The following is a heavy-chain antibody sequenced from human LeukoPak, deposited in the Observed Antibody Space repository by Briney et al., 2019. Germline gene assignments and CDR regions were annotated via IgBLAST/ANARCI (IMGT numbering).Heavy chain of an antibody. V-gene: IGHV1-46*01. CDR1: GYTFTSYY. D-gene: IGHD6-19*01. CDR2: INPSGGAT. Sequence: VASVKVSCKASGYTFTSYYMHWVRQAPGQGLEWMGIINPSGGATTYAQKFQGRVTMTRGTSTSTVYMELSSLRFEDTAVYYCARDLPHPGIAVADPTYWGQGTLVTVSS. J-gene: IGHJ4*02. CDR3: ARDLPHPGIAVADPTY.